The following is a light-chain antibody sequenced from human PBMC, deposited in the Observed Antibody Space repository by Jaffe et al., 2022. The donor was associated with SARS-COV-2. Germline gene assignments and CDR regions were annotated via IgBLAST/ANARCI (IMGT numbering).Light chain of an antibody. CDR3: QQRYAWPPLT. CDR2: DTS. Sequence: EVVLTQSPATLSLSPGERATLSCRASQSVQRFLAWYQQKPGQAPRLLIYDTSVRATGIPARFSGSGSETDFTLTISSLELEDFAVYYCQQRYAWPPLTFGGGTKVEVK. V-gene: IGKV3-11*01. CDR1: QSVQRF. J-gene: IGKJ4*01.